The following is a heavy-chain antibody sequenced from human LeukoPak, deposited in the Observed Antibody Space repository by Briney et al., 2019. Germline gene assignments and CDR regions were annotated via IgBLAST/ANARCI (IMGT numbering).Heavy chain of an antibody. CDR1: GFTFDDYG. D-gene: IGHD3-22*01. CDR3: ARRSYDSSGYYYDYYYGMDV. J-gene: IGHJ6*02. Sequence: GGSLRLPRAASGFTFDDYGMSWVRHAPGKGLEWGSGINWNGGSTGYADSVKGRFTISRDNAKNSLYLQMNSLRAEDTALYYCARRSYDSSGYYYDYYYGMDVWGQGTTVTVSS. CDR2: INWNGGST. V-gene: IGHV3-20*04.